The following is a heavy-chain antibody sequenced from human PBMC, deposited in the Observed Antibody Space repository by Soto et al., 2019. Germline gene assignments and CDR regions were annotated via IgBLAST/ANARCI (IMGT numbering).Heavy chain of an antibody. CDR1: GYSFTSYW. CDR3: ARHHYYGSGSYYNSWFDP. J-gene: IGHJ5*02. CDR2: IYPGDSDT. Sequence: GESLKISCKGSGYSFTSYWIGWVRQMPGKGLEWMGTIYPGDSDTRYSPSFQGQVTISADKSISTAYLQWSSLKASDTAMYYCARHHYYGSGSYYNSWFDPWGQGTLVTVSS. V-gene: IGHV5-51*01. D-gene: IGHD3-10*01.